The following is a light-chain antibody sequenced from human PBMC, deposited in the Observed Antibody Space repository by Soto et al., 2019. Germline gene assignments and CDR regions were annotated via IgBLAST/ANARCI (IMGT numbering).Light chain of an antibody. CDR1: QGVTTN. V-gene: IGKV3-15*01. Sequence: DILMTQSPATLSVSPGERVTISCRAGQGVTTNFAWYQQKSGQSPRLLIYDVSSRATGVPSRFSGTGSETDFTLTISGLQSEDSAIYFCKQYNNWPFSFGQGTRLEIK. CDR3: KQYNNWPFS. J-gene: IGKJ5*01. CDR2: DVS.